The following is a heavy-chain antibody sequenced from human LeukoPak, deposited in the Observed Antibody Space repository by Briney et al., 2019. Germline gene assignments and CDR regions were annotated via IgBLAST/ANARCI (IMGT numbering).Heavy chain of an antibody. CDR2: ISAYNGNT. CDR1: GYTFTSYG. D-gene: IGHD4-17*01. J-gene: IGHJ6*02. V-gene: IGHV1-18*01. Sequence: ASVKVSCKASGYTFTSYGISWVRQAPGQGLEWMGWISAYNGNTNYAQKLQGRVTMTTDTSTSTAYMELRSLRSEDTAVYYCAREVYDYGDYYYGMDVWGQGTTVTVSS. CDR3: AREVYDYGDYYYGMDV.